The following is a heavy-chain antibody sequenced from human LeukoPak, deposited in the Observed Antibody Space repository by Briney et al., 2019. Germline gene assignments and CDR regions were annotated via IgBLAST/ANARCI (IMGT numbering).Heavy chain of an antibody. D-gene: IGHD2-8*01. CDR1: GGSISSYY. V-gene: IGHV4-59*01. Sequence: SETLSLTCTVSGGSISSYYWSWIRQPPGKGLELIGYIYYSGSTNYNPSLKSRVTISVDTSKNQFSLKLSSVTAADTAVYYCARVSNGVYFDYWGQGTLVTVSS. CDR2: IYYSGST. CDR3: ARVSNGVYFDY. J-gene: IGHJ4*02.